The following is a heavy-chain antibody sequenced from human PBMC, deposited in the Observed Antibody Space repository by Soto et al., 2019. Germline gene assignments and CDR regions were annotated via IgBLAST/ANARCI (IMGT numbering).Heavy chain of an antibody. V-gene: IGHV1-69*13. CDR3: ARDSYYDFWSGYWHLDY. J-gene: IGHJ4*02. CDR1: GYTFTSYG. D-gene: IGHD3-3*01. CDR2: IIPIFGTA. Sequence: GASVKVSCKASGYTFTSYGISWVRQAPGQGLEWMGGIIPIFGTANYAQKFQGRVTITADESTSTAYMELSSLRSEDTAVYYCARDSYYDFWSGYWHLDYWGQGTLVTVSS.